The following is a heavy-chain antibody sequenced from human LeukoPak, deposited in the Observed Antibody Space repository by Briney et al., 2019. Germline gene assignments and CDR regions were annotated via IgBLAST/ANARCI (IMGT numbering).Heavy chain of an antibody. J-gene: IGHJ4*02. CDR3: GRAQGATDY. Sequence: SETLSLTCAVSGYSISSGHYWGWIRQPPGKGLEGLGSLYHSGSTYYNPSLKSRVTISVDTSKNQFSLKVNSVTAADTAVYYCGRAQGATDYWGQGTLVTVSS. V-gene: IGHV4-38-2*01. CDR1: GYSISSGHY. CDR2: LYHSGST. D-gene: IGHD1-26*01.